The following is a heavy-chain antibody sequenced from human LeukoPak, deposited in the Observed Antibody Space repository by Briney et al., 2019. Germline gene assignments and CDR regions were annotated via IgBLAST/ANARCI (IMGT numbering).Heavy chain of an antibody. J-gene: IGHJ4*02. CDR2: TYYRSKWNN. CDR3: ARGRNSGFDY. CDR1: GDSVSGNSAVA. V-gene: IGHV6-1*01. D-gene: IGHD2/OR15-2a*01. Sequence: SQALSLTCAISGDSVSGNSAVAWNWLRQSPSRGLEWLGRTYYRSKWNNDYAVSVKSRITINPDTSKNQFSLHLNSVTPEDTAVYHCARGRNSGFDYWGQGTLVTVSS.